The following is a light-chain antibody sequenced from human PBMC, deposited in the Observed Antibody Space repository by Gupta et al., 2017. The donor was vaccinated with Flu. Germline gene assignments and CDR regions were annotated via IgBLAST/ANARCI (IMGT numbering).Light chain of an antibody. J-gene: IGKJ1*01. Sequence: DIQMTQSPSTLSASVGDRVTITCRASQSIGSWLAWYQQRPGKAPNLLIYKASSLESGVPSRFSGSGSGTEFTLTISSLQPEDFATYYCQLYNTYSPWTFGQGTKVEIK. CDR3: QLYNTYSPWT. V-gene: IGKV1-5*03. CDR2: KAS. CDR1: QSIGSW.